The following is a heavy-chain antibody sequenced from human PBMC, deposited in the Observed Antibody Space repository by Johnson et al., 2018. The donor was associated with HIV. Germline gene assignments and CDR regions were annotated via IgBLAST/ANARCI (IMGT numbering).Heavy chain of an antibody. Sequence: QVQLVESGGGVVQPGRSLRLSCAASGFTFNDYYISWIRQAPGKGLECVSYISSSGSNKYYADSVKGRFTISRDNAKNSLYLQMNSLRAEDTAVYYCARVVVVIAIGGTDAFDIWGQGTMVTVSS. V-gene: IGHV3-11*04. J-gene: IGHJ3*02. CDR2: ISSSGSNK. CDR3: ARVVVVIAIGGTDAFDI. CDR1: GFTFNDYY. D-gene: IGHD2-21*01.